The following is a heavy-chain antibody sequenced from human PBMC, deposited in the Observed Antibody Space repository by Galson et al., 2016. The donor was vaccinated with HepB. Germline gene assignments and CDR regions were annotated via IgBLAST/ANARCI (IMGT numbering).Heavy chain of an antibody. Sequence: SLRLSCAAYGFSFSEYYMSWIRQAPGKGLEWLSYISGSGGTFWYADSVKGRFTISRDNAKNSLYLHMYGLRAEDTAVYYCVRVGYDFWSASDWDFWGQGTLVTVSS. CDR3: VRVGYDFWSASDWDF. D-gene: IGHD3-3*01. V-gene: IGHV3-11*01. CDR2: ISGSGGTF. CDR1: GFSFSEYY. J-gene: IGHJ4*02.